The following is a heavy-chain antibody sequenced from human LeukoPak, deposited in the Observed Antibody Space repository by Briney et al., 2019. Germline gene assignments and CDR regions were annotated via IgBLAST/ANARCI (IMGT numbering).Heavy chain of an antibody. Sequence: ASVKVSCKASGYTFTSYGVTWVRQAPGQGLEWMGWISAYNGNTNYAQKLQGRVTMTTDTSTSTAYMELRSLRSDDTAVYYCARALIAVPPGYWGQGTPVTVSS. V-gene: IGHV1-18*01. CDR2: ISAYNGNT. CDR1: GYTFTSYG. J-gene: IGHJ4*02. CDR3: ARALIAVPPGY. D-gene: IGHD6-19*01.